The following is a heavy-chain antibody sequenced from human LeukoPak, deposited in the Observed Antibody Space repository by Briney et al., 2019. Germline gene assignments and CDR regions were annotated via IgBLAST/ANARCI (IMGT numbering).Heavy chain of an antibody. CDR2: RYHIGST. CDR3: AVLGNYALDY. J-gene: IGHJ4*02. V-gene: IGHV4-59*02. D-gene: IGHD3-16*01. CDR1: GDSVSSYY. Sequence: SETLSLTCTVSGDSVSSYYWSWVRQPPRKGLEWIVYRYHIGSTNYNPSLKSRVTTSADTSRNPFSLNLSSVTAADTDVYYCAVLGNYALDYWGQGTLVTVSS.